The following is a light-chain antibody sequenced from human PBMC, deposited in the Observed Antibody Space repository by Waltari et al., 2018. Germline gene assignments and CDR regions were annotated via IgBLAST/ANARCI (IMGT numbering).Light chain of an antibody. Sequence: IVLTQSPDSLAVALGERSTFNCRSTQSLFYSSNNKNYLAWYQKKPGQPPKMLIYWASTRESGVPDRFSGSGFGTDFSLTISNLQAEDVAVYYCHQYYSDPPTTFGQGTKVEIK. CDR3: HQYYSDPPTT. V-gene: IGKV4-1*01. J-gene: IGKJ1*01. CDR1: QSLFYSSNNKNY. CDR2: WAS.